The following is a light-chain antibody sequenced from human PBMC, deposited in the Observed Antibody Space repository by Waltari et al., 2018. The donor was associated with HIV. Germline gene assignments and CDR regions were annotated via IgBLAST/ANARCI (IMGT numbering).Light chain of an antibody. CDR3: ASWDDGLRGHV. CDR2: RND. CDR1: NSNIGRNF. J-gene: IGLJ1*01. V-gene: IGLV1-47*01. Sequence: QPDLTQPPSVSGTPGQRLTIPCSGNNSNIGRNFVYWYRQVPGTAPSLRVYRNDQLPSGVVDRVAGSRSGASASLVISGLRVDDEGDYYCASWDDGLRGHVFGGGTTVSV.